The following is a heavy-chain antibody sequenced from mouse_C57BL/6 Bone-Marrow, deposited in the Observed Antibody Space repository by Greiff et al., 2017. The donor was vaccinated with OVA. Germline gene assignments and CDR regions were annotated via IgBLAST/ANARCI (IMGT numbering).Heavy chain of an antibody. J-gene: IGHJ2*01. Sequence: EVHLVESGGGLVKPGGSLKLSCAASGFTFSDYGMHWVRQAPEKGLEWVAYISSGSSTISSADTVKGRFTISRDNAKNTLFLQMTRLRSEDTAMYYCARWDGTYFDYWGQGTTLTVSS. CDR2: ISSGSSTI. CDR3: ARWDGTYFDY. D-gene: IGHD4-1*01. CDR1: GFTFSDYG. V-gene: IGHV5-17*01.